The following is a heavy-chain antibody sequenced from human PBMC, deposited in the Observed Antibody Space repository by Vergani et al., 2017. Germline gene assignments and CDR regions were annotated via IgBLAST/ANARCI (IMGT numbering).Heavy chain of an antibody. CDR3: ARSEGRIHPFDY. CDR1: GGSISSYY. J-gene: IGHJ4*02. Sequence: QVQLQESGPGLVKPSETLSLTCTVSGGSISSYYWSWIRQHPGKGLEWIGYIYYSGSTYYNPSLKSRVTISVDTSKNQFSLKLSSVTAADTAVYYCARSEGRIHPFDYWGQGTLVTVSS. V-gene: IGHV4-59*06. CDR2: IYYSGST. D-gene: IGHD2/OR15-2a*01.